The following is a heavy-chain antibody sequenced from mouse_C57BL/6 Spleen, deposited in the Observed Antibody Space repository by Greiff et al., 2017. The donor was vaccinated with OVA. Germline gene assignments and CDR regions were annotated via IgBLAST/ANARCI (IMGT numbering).Heavy chain of an antibody. CDR3: ARRGDDYDGVYAMDY. CDR2: IWSDGST. Sequence: VKLMESGPGLVAPSQSLSITCTVSGFSLTSYGVHWVRQPPGKGLEWLVVIWSDGSTTYNSALKSRLSISKDNSKSQVFLKMNSLQTDDTAMYYCARRGDDYDGVYAMDYWGQGTSVTVSS. J-gene: IGHJ4*01. V-gene: IGHV2-6*03. CDR1: GFSLTSYG. D-gene: IGHD2-4*01.